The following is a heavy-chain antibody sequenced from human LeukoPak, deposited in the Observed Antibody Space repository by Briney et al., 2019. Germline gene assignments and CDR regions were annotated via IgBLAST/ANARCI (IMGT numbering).Heavy chain of an antibody. CDR3: ARLLRGNSGGYY. V-gene: IGHV4-34*01. Sequence: SETLSLTCTVSGASISGYYWSWIRQPPGKGLEWIGEINHSGSTNYNPSLKSRVTISVDTSKNQFSLKLSSVTAADTAVYYCARLLRGNSGGYYWGQGTLVTVSS. J-gene: IGHJ4*02. D-gene: IGHD2-15*01. CDR2: INHSGST. CDR1: GASISGYY.